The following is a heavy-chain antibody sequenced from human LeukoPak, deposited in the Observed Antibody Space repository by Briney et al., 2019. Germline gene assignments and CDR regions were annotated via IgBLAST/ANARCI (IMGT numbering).Heavy chain of an antibody. V-gene: IGHV4-59*01. J-gene: IGHJ4*02. CDR3: AGGSGNSFDY. CDR2: IYYSGST. CDR1: GGSISIYY. Sequence: SETLSLTCTVSGGSISIYYWSWIRQPPGKGLEFIGQIYYSGSTNYSPSLKSRVTISVDTSKNQFSLKLSSVTAADTAVYYCAGGSGNSFDYWGQGTLVTVSS. D-gene: IGHD3-16*01.